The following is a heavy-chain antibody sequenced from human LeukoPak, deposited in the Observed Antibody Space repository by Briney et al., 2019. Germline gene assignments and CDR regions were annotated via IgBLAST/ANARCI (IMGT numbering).Heavy chain of an antibody. CDR3: ARVPYSGSREYAFDI. J-gene: IGHJ3*02. Sequence: SETLSLTCTVSGGSISSYYWSWIRQPAGKGLEWIGRIYTSGSTNYNPSLKSRVTMSVDTSKNQFSLKLSSVTAADTAVYYCARVPYSGSREYAFDIWGQGTMVTVSS. V-gene: IGHV4-4*07. CDR2: IYTSGST. CDR1: GGSISSYY. D-gene: IGHD1-26*01.